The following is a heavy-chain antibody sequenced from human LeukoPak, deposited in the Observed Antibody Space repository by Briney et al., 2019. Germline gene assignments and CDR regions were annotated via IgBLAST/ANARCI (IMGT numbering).Heavy chain of an antibody. V-gene: IGHV4-59*01. J-gene: IGHJ6*03. D-gene: IGHD5-18*01. Sequence: SKTLSLTCTVSGGSISSYYWSWIRQPPGKGLEWIGYIYYSGSTNYNPSLKSRVTISVDTSKNQFSLKLSSVTAADTAVYYCARHRSRYSYYMDVWGKGTTVTVSS. CDR3: ARHRSRYSYYMDV. CDR1: GGSISSYY. CDR2: IYYSGST.